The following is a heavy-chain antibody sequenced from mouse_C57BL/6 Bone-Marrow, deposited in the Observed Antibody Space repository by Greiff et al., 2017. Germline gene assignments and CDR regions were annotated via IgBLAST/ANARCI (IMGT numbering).Heavy chain of an antibody. J-gene: IGHJ2*01. D-gene: IGHD2-4*01. CDR3: AFYDYYYFDY. CDR2: IDPEDGET. CDR1: GFNIKDYY. V-gene: IGHV14-2*01. Sequence: VQLQQSGAELVKPGASVKLSCTASGFNIKDYYMHWVKQRTEQGLEWIGRIDPEDGETKYAPKFLGKATITADTSSNTAYLQLSSLTSEDTAVYYCAFYDYYYFDYWGQGTTLTVSS.